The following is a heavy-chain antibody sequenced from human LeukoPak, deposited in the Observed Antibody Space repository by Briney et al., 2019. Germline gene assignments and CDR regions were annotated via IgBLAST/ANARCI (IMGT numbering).Heavy chain of an antibody. CDR3: ATKDSSGYIDAFDI. CDR1: GFTVSSNY. J-gene: IGHJ3*02. D-gene: IGHD3-22*01. Sequence: GGSLRLSCAASGFTVSSNYMSWVRQAPGKGPEWVSVIYSGGSTYYADSVKGRFTISRDNSKNTLYLQMNSLTAEYTAVYYCATKDSSGYIDAFDIWGQGTMVTVSS. CDR2: IYSGGST. V-gene: IGHV3-53*01.